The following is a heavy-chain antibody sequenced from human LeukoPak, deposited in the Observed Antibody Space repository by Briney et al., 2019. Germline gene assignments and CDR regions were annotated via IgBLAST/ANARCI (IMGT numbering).Heavy chain of an antibody. Sequence: ASVKVSCKASGYTFTSYGISWVRQAPGQGLEWMGWISAYNGNTNYAQKLQGRVTMTTDTSTSTAYMELRSLRSDDTAVYYCARGVNTVDTAMGGFDPWGQGTLVTVSS. CDR3: ARGVNTVDTAMGGFDP. CDR1: GYTFTSYG. CDR2: ISAYNGNT. J-gene: IGHJ5*02. D-gene: IGHD5-18*01. V-gene: IGHV1-18*01.